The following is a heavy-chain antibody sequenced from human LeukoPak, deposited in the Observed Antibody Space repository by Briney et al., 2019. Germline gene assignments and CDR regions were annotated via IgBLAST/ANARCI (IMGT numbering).Heavy chain of an antibody. CDR2: IYSGGST. D-gene: IGHD3-10*01. CDR1: GFTVSSNY. CDR3: AKDQSRMVRGVTDY. J-gene: IGHJ4*02. Sequence: GGSLRLSCAASGFTVSSNYMSWVRQAPGKGLEWVSVIYSGGSTYYADSVRGRFTISRDNSKNTLYLQMNSLRAEDTAVYYCAKDQSRMVRGVTDYWGQGTLVTVSS. V-gene: IGHV3-53*01.